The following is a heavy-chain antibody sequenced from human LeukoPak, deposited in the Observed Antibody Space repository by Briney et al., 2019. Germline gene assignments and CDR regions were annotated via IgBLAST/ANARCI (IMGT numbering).Heavy chain of an antibody. CDR1: GFTFSNYW. CDR2: IRPDGKDP. D-gene: IGHD1-1*01. J-gene: IGHJ4*02. V-gene: IGHV3-74*01. Sequence: GGSLRLSCATSGFTFSNYWMHWVRQGPVKGLVCLSQIRPDGKDPNYADSVKGRFTISRDNAKNTLYLQMNILRDEDTAVYYCVRGTSAWKGLDYWGQGTQVTVSS. CDR3: VRGTSAWKGLDY.